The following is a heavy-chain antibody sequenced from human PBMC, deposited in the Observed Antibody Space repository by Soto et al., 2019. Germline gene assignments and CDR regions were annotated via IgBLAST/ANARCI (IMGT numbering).Heavy chain of an antibody. Sequence: EVQVVESGGGLVQPGGSLRLSCSASGFTFSGDAVHWVRQAPGKGLEYVSGISSDGEKSYYADSVKGSFTISRGNSKNTLYLQMTSLRPEDTAMYYCVVRGSAFDIWGQGTMVTVSS. J-gene: IGHJ3*02. V-gene: IGHV3-64D*08. CDR2: ISSDGEKS. CDR1: GFTFSGDA. D-gene: IGHD3-10*01. CDR3: VVRGSAFDI.